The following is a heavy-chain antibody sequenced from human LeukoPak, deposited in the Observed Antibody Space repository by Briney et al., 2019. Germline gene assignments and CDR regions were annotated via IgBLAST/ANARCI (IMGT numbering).Heavy chain of an antibody. Sequence: GGSLRLSCAASGFTFSSYWMTWVRQAPGKGLEWVGRIKSKTDGGTTDYAAPVKGRFTISRDDSKNTLYLQMNSLKTEDTAVYYCARVRSVQQLTEGAFDIWGQGTMVTVSS. CDR1: GFTFSSYW. V-gene: IGHV3-15*01. CDR2: IKSKTDGGTT. CDR3: ARVRSVQQLTEGAFDI. D-gene: IGHD6-13*01. J-gene: IGHJ3*02.